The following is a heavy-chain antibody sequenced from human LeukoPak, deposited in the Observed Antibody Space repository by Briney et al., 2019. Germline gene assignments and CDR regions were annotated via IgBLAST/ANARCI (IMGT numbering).Heavy chain of an antibody. CDR3: ARVPYPNYGGAFDI. D-gene: IGHD3-16*01. V-gene: IGHV1-3*01. CDR2: INAGNGNT. J-gene: IGHJ3*02. Sequence: GASVKVSCKASGYTFTGYAMHWVRQAPGQRLEWMGWINAGNGNTKYSQKFQGRVTITRDTSASTAYMELSSLRSEDTAVYYCARVPYPNYGGAFDIWGQGTMVTVSS. CDR1: GYTFTGYA.